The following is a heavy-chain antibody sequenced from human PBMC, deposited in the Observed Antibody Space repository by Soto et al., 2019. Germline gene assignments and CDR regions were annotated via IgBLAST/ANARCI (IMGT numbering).Heavy chain of an antibody. J-gene: IGHJ3*02. Sequence: EVQLEESGGDLVQPGGSLRLSCAASGFTLSAYWMTWVRQAPGKGLEWVANINRDGSKKSYLDSVRGRFTISRDNVGNSLYLQMDSLRADDTALYYCAREVSSGSSSLYLDAFDIWGQGTMVTVSS. CDR2: INRDGSKK. D-gene: IGHD6-13*01. CDR1: GFTLSAYW. V-gene: IGHV3-7*05. CDR3: AREVSSGSSSLYLDAFDI.